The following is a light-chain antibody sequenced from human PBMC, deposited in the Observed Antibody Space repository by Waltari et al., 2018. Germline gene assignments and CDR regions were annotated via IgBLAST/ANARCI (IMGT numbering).Light chain of an antibody. J-gene: IGKJ4*01. Sequence: DIQMTQSPSSLSESLGARVTITCRASETIRIYLNWYQQKPGKAPKLLINTASRLQSRVPSRFSGSGSGTDFTLTISTLQHEDFATYYCQQSYSIPLTFGGGTKVEIK. CDR2: TAS. CDR3: QQSYSIPLT. CDR1: ETIRIY. V-gene: IGKV1-39*01.